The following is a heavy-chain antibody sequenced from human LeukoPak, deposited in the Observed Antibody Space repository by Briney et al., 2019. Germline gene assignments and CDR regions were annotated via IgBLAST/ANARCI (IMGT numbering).Heavy chain of an antibody. V-gene: IGHV3-33*06. CDR1: GFTFSHYG. J-gene: IGHJ4*02. CDR2: IWNDGSNK. Sequence: PGRSLRLSCAASGFTFSHYGMHWVRQAPGRGLEWVAVIWNDGSNKYYADSVKGRFTISRDNSQNTVDLHMNSLRAEDTAVYYCAKDAQGGFDYSNSLEYWGQGTLVTASS. D-gene: IGHD4-11*01. CDR3: AKDAQGGFDYSNSLEY.